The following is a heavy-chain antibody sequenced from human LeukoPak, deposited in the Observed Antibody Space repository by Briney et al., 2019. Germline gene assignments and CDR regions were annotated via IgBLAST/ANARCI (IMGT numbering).Heavy chain of an antibody. J-gene: IGHJ4*02. CDR3: ARGSAHLDSGSYYFDY. D-gene: IGHD1-26*01. CDR2: ISAYNGNT. V-gene: IGHV1-18*01. CDR1: GYTFTSYG. Sequence: ASVKVSCKASGYTFTSYGISWVRQAPGQGLEWMGWISAYNGNTNYAQKLQGRVTMTTDTSTSTAYMELRSLRSDDTAVYYCARGSAHLDSGSYYFDYWGQGTLVTVSS.